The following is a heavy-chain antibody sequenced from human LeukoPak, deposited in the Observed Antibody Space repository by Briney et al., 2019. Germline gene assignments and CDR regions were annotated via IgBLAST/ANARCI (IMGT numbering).Heavy chain of an antibody. D-gene: IGHD3-10*01. CDR1: GFTFSSYE. V-gene: IGHV3-48*03. J-gene: IGHJ6*03. CDR2: ISSSGRNI. Sequence: GGSLRLSCAASGFTFSSYEMNWVRQAPGKGLEWVSYISSSGRNIYYADSVKGRFTISRDNAKNSLYLQMNSLRAEDTAVYYCATEYASGRNYYYYMDVWGKGTTVTVSS. CDR3: ATEYASGRNYYYYMDV.